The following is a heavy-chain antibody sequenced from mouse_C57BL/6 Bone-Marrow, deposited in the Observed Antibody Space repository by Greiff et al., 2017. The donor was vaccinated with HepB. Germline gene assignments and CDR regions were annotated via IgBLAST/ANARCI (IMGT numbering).Heavy chain of an antibody. V-gene: IGHV5-6*02. D-gene: IGHD1-1*01. CDR3: ARRTYYGSSYWYFDV. CDR2: ISSGGSYT. Sequence: EVKLVESGGDLVKPGGSLKLSCAASGFTFSSYGMSWVRQTPDKRLEWVATISSGGSYTYYPDSVKGRFTISRDNAKNTLYLQMSSLKSEDTAMYYCARRTYYGSSYWYFDVWGTGTTVTVSS. J-gene: IGHJ1*03. CDR1: GFTFSSYG.